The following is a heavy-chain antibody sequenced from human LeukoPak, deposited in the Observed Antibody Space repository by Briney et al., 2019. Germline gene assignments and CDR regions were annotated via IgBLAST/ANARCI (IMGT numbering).Heavy chain of an antibody. CDR3: ARESVPSEYYYYYMDV. CDR2: MNPNSGNT. Sequence: ASVKVSCKASGYTFTSYDINWVRQATGQGLEWMGWMNPNSGNTGYAQKFQGRVTMTRNTSICTAYMELSSLRSEDTAVYYCARESVPSEYYYYYMDVWGKGTTVTVSS. CDR1: GYTFTSYD. D-gene: IGHD2-2*01. J-gene: IGHJ6*03. V-gene: IGHV1-8*01.